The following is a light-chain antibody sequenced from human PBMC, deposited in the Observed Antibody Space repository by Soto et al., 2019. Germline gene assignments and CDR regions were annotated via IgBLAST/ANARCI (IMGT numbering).Light chain of an antibody. Sequence: EIVMTQSPATLSVSPGESATLSCRASQSIRSNLAWYQQKPGQAPRLLIYGASTRATGIPARFSGSGSGTEFTLTISSLQSEDSAVFYCQQYNNWLSITFGQGTRLEIK. CDR1: QSIRSN. J-gene: IGKJ5*01. CDR2: GAS. CDR3: QQYNNWLSIT. V-gene: IGKV3D-15*01.